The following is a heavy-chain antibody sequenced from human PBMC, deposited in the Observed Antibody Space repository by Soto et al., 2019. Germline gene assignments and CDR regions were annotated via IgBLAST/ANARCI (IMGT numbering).Heavy chain of an antibody. J-gene: IGHJ4*02. D-gene: IGHD1-26*01. CDR1: GFTFSSYE. CDR3: ASILSGIIDY. CDR2: ISSSGSTI. V-gene: IGHV3-48*03. Sequence: GGSLRLSCAASGFTFSSYEMNWVRQAPGKGLEWVSYISSSGSTIYYADSVKGRFTISRDNAKNSLYLQMNSLRAEDTAVYYCASILSGIIDYWGQGTLVTVSS.